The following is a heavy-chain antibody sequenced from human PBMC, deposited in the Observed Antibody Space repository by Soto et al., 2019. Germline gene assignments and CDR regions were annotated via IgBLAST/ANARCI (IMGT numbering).Heavy chain of an antibody. CDR2: IYYTGST. Sequence: SETLSLTCAVSGGSISSSSYYWAWIRQPPGKGLEWIANIYYTGSTYYNPSLGGRVTISIDTSKDQFSLKLGSVTAADTAVYYCAKSNSGSYSFDYWGQGTLVTVSS. CDR1: GGSISSSSYY. V-gene: IGHV4-39*01. D-gene: IGHD3-10*01. CDR3: AKSNSGSYSFDY. J-gene: IGHJ4*02.